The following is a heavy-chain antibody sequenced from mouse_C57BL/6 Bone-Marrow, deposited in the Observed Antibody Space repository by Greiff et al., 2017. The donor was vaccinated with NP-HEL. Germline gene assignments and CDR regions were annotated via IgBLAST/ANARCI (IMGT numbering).Heavy chain of an antibody. CDR1: GFTFSSYA. V-gene: IGHV5-4*03. Sequence: EVKLVESGGGLVKPGGSLKLSCAASGFTFSSYAMSWVRQTPEKRLEWVATISDGGSYTYYPDNVKGRFTISRDNAKNNLYLQMSHLKSEDTAMYYCARADGYYNYWGQGTTRTVSS. D-gene: IGHD2-3*01. CDR3: ARADGYYNY. J-gene: IGHJ2*01. CDR2: ISDGGSYT.